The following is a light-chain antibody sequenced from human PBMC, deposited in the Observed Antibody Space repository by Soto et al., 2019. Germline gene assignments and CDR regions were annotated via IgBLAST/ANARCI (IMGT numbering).Light chain of an antibody. CDR2: DAS. Sequence: EIVLTQSPATLSLSPGERATLSCRASQSVSSYLAWYQQKPGQAPRLLIYDASTRATAIPARFSGSGSGTDFTLTISDLEPADFGLYYCQQRLNWPPGFGQGTKVDIK. CDR3: QQRLNWPPG. J-gene: IGKJ1*01. CDR1: QSVSSY. V-gene: IGKV3-11*01.